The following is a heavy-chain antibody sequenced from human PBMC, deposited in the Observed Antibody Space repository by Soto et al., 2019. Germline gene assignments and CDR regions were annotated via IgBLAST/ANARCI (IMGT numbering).Heavy chain of an antibody. CDR2: ISSSSSYI. J-gene: IGHJ4*02. CDR1: GLTFSIYT. D-gene: IGHD3-16*01. V-gene: IGHV3-21*01. CDR3: ARERGSGSFDY. Sequence: EVQLVESGGGLVKPGGSLRLSCAASGLTFSIYTINWVRQAPGKGLEWVSSISSSSSYIYYADSVKGRFTISRDNAMNSLYLQMNSLRAEDTAVYYCARERGSGSFDYWGQGTLVTVSS.